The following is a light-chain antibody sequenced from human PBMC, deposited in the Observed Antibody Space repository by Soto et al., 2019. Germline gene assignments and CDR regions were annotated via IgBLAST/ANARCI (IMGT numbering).Light chain of an antibody. CDR2: GAS. CDR3: QQYNNWPRIT. J-gene: IGKJ5*01. Sequence: EIVSIQYPTTLSVSPGERATLSCRASQSVSSNLAWYQQKPGQAPRLLIYGASTRATGTPARFSGSGSGTEFTLTISSLQSEDFAVYYCQQYNNWPRITFGQGTRLEIK. V-gene: IGKV3-15*01. CDR1: QSVSSN.